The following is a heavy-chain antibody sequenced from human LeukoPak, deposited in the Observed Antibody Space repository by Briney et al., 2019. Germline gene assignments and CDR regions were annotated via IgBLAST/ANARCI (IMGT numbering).Heavy chain of an antibody. CDR3: AKDRLLNCRGDCYIFDY. CDR1: GFTFSSYA. V-gene: IGHV3-30*04. J-gene: IGHJ4*02. CDR2: ISYDGSNK. Sequence: GGSLRLSCAASGFTFSSYAMHWVRQAPGKGLEWVAVISYDGSNKYYADSVKGRFSISRDNSKNTLYLQVNGLRTEDTAVYYCAKDRLLNCRGDCYIFDYWGQGTVVTVSS. D-gene: IGHD2-21*02.